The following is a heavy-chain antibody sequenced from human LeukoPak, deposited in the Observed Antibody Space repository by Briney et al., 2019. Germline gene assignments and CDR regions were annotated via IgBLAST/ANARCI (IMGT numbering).Heavy chain of an antibody. D-gene: IGHD3-3*01. CDR1: GFTFSIYW. CDR3: ARGMRFRGGWSGYRNWFDP. J-gene: IGHJ5*02. Sequence: GGSLRLSCAACGFTFSIYWMSWVRQAPEKGREWVANIKQDGSEKYYVDSVKGRLTISRDNAKNSLYLQMNSMRAEDTAVYSCARGMRFRGGWSGYRNWFDPWGQGTLVTVSS. CDR2: IKQDGSEK. V-gene: IGHV3-7*01.